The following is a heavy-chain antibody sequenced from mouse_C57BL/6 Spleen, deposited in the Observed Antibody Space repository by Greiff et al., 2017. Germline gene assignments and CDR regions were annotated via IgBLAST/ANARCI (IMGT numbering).Heavy chain of an antibody. CDR2: IYPRSGNT. Sequence: VKLMESGAELARPGASVKLSCKASGYTFTSYGISWVKQRTGQGLEWIGEIYPRSGNTYYNEKFKGKATLTADKSSSTAYMELRSLTSEDSAVYFCARASNYEYFDVWGTGTTVTVSS. CDR3: ARASNYEYFDV. D-gene: IGHD2-5*01. J-gene: IGHJ1*03. V-gene: IGHV1-81*01. CDR1: GYTFTSYG.